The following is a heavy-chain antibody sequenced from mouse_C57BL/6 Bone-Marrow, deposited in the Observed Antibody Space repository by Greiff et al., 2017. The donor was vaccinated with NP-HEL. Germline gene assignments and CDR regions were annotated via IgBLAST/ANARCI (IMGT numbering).Heavy chain of an antibody. CDR1: GYTFTDYN. CDR3: ARGTLLAWFAY. CDR2: INPNNGGT. D-gene: IGHD2-10*01. J-gene: IGHJ3*01. V-gene: IGHV1-22*01. Sequence: EVKLQESGPELVKPGASVKMSCKASGYTFTDYNMHWVKQSHGKSLEWIGYINPNNGGTIYNQKFKGKATLTVNKSSSTAYMELRSLTSEDSAVYYCARGTLLAWFAYWGQGTLVTVSA.